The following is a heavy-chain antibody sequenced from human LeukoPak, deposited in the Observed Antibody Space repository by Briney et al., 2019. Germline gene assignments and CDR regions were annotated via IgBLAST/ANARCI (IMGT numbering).Heavy chain of an antibody. Sequence: QPGKSLRLSCAASGFTVSRYWMHWVRQAPGKGLVWVASINVEGNYIDYAESVKGRFTISRDSAKNTLYLQMNSVRAEDTAVYSCARDLTGPYDHWGQGTLVTVSS. CDR2: INVEGNYI. CDR3: ARDLTGPYDH. D-gene: IGHD3-22*01. CDR1: GFTVSRYW. J-gene: IGHJ4*02. V-gene: IGHV3-74*01.